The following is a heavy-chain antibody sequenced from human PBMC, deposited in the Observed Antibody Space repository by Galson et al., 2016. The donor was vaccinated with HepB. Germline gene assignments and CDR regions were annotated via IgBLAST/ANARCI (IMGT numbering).Heavy chain of an antibody. CDR1: GFTFRVYP. D-gene: IGHD2-2*02. CDR3: ARDADIVKVPAAIRADY. CDR2: ISYDATNK. Sequence: SLRLSCAASGFTFRVYPMHWVRQAPGKGLEWVAVISYDATNKLYADSVKGRFTISRDNSKNTLYLQMNSLRAEDTAVYYCARDADIVKVPAAIRADYWGQGTLVTVSS. J-gene: IGHJ4*02. V-gene: IGHV3-30*04.